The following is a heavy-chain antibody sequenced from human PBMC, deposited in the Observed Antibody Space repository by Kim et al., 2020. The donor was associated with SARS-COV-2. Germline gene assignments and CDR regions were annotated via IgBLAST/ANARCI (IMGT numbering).Heavy chain of an antibody. D-gene: IGHD6-13*01. CDR3: ARGPPYPGIAAAGPVDY. V-gene: IGHV1-3*01. CDR2: INAGNGNT. CDR1: GYTFTSYA. J-gene: IGHJ4*02. Sequence: ASVKVSCKASGYTFTSYAMHWVRQAPGQRLEWMGWINAGNGNTKYSQKFQGRVTITRDTSASTAYMELSSLRSEDTAVYYCARGPPYPGIAAAGPVDYWGQGTLVTVSS.